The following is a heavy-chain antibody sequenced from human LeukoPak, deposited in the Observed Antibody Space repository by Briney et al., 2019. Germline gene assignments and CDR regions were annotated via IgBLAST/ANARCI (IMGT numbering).Heavy chain of an antibody. CDR1: GYSISSGYY. Sequence: PSETLSLTCTVSGYSISSGYYWGWIRQAPGKGLEWVANIKQDGSEKYYVDSVKGRFTISRDNAKNSLYLQMNSLRAEDTAVYYCARDTRGIDFWSGYWTSPRIWWFDPWGQGTLVTVSS. J-gene: IGHJ5*02. CDR3: ARDTRGIDFWSGYWTSPRIWWFDP. D-gene: IGHD3-3*01. CDR2: IKQDGSEK. V-gene: IGHV3-7*01.